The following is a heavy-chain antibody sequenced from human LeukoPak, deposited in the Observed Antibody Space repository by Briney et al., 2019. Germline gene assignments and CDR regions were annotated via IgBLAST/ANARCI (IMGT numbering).Heavy chain of an antibody. CDR2: IKQDGSEK. J-gene: IGHJ4*02. D-gene: IGHD1-1*01. CDR1: GFTFSSYW. Sequence: GGSLRLSCAASGFTFSSYWMSWVRQAPGKGLEWVANIKQDGSEKYYVDSVKGRFTISRDNAKNSLYLQMNNLRAEDTAVYYCARDWNPDEDYFDYWGQGTLVTVSS. V-gene: IGHV3-7*03. CDR3: ARDWNPDEDYFDY.